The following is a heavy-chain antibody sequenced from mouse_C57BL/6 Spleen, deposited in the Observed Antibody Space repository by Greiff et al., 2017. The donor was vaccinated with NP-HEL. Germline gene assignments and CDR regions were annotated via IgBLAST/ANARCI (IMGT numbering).Heavy chain of an antibody. CDR1: GFTFSSYA. CDR2: ISDGGSYT. V-gene: IGHV5-4*01. CDR3: ARDFYYGSSLDY. Sequence: EVQRVESGGGLVKPGGSLKLSCAASGFTFSSYAMSWVRQTPEKRLEWVATISDGGSYTYYPDNVKGRFTISRDNAKNNLYLQMSHLKSEDTAMYYCARDFYYGSSLDYWGQGTTLTVSS. D-gene: IGHD1-1*01. J-gene: IGHJ2*01.